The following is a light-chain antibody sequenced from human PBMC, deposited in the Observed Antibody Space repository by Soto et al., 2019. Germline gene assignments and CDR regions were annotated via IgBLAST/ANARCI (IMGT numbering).Light chain of an antibody. Sequence: DIVLTQSPGTLSLSAGERAPLSSRAIQSVSSSYLAWYQQKPGQAPRLLIYGSSSRATGIPDRFSGSGSGTDSTLTISRLEPEDFAVYYCQQYGSSPPITFGQGTRLEI. CDR3: QQYGSSPPIT. CDR2: GSS. J-gene: IGKJ5*01. CDR1: QSVSSSY. V-gene: IGKV3-20*01.